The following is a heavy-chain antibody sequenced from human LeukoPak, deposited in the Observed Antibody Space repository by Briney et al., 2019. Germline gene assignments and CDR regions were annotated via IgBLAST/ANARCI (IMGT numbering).Heavy chain of an antibody. D-gene: IGHD2-15*01. CDR3: AKAPVTTCSGAYCYPFDY. Sequence: GGSLRLSRVASGFTLSSYAMSWVRQGPGKGLEWLSAISVSGNTYHADSVKGRFTISRDSSKNTLYLQMNSLRAGDAAVYYCAKAPVTTCSGAYCYPFDYWSQGTLVTVSS. CDR1: GFTLSSYA. J-gene: IGHJ4*02. V-gene: IGHV3-23*01. CDR2: ISVSGNT.